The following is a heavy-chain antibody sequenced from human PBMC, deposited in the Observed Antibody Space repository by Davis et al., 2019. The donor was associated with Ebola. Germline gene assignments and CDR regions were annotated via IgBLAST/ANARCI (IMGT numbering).Heavy chain of an antibody. Sequence: ASVKVSCKASGYTFTSYYMHWVRQAPGQGLEWMGIINPSGGSTSYAQKFQGRVTITADKSTSTAYMELSSLRSEDTAVYYCAREGGGVVTPRGWFDPWGQGTLVTVSS. CDR3: AREGGGVVTPRGWFDP. J-gene: IGHJ5*02. D-gene: IGHD4-23*01. V-gene: IGHV1-46*01. CDR1: GYTFTSYY. CDR2: INPSGGST.